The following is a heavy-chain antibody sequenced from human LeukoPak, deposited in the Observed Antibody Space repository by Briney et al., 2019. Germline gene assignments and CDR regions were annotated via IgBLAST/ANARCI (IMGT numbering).Heavy chain of an antibody. J-gene: IGHJ2*01. D-gene: IGHD1-14*01. CDR3: ARVAKTSHTYRPDWYFDL. V-gene: IGHV5-10-1*01. CDR2: IDPSDSFI. Sequence: GESLTISCKASGYRFTSHWISWGRQMPGKGLEWMGRIDPSDSFINYNPSFQGHVSISADKSFNTAYLQLGSLKASDTATYYCARVAKTSHTYRPDWYFDLWGRGTLVIVSS. CDR1: GYRFTSHW.